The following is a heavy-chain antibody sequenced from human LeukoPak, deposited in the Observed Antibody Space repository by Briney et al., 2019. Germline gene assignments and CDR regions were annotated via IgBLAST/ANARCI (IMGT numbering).Heavy chain of an antibody. CDR2: IRGRGVST. D-gene: IGHD2-2*01. CDR3: AKDLYCSSNSCYLFDY. J-gene: IGHJ4*02. V-gene: IGHV3-23*01. CDR1: GGTLSSYG. Sequence: GASLSLSCAVSGGTLSSYGMSWGRQAPVKGLELGSSIRGRGVSTYYADSVKGRFTISRDYSKNTLYLQMDSLRAEDTAVYYCAKDLYCSSNSCYLFDYWGQGTLVTVSS.